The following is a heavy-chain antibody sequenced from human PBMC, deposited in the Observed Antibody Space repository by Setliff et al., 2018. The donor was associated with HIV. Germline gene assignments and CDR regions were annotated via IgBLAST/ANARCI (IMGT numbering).Heavy chain of an antibody. D-gene: IGHD3-9*01. Sequence: AASVKVSCKASGYTFTGYYMHWVRQAPGQGLEWMGWINPNNGNTNYAQKLQGRVTMTTDTSTSTAYMELRSLRSDDTAVYYCAKAPARLRYHTAIGWGQGTLVTVSS. CDR2: INPNNGNT. CDR3: AKAPARLRYHTAIG. J-gene: IGHJ4*02. V-gene: IGHV1-18*04. CDR1: GYTFTGYY.